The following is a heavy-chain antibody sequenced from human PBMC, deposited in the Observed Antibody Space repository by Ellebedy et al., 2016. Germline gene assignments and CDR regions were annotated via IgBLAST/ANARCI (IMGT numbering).Heavy chain of an antibody. Sequence: GESLKISXVASGFTVTNDYMTWVRQAPGKGLEWVSVIDSGGSSYYADSVKGRFTISRDSPKNTLYLQMNSLRAEDTAVYYCATRHYGTYNIWGRGTVVTVSS. CDR1: GFTVTNDY. J-gene: IGHJ3*02. CDR2: IDSGGSS. V-gene: IGHV3-53*01. CDR3: ATRHYGTYNI. D-gene: IGHD3-16*01.